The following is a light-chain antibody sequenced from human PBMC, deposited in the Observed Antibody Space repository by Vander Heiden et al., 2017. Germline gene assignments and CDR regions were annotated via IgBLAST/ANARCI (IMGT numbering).Light chain of an antibody. V-gene: IGKV1-39*01. CDR1: QSISSY. J-gene: IGKJ1*01. CDR2: AAS. CDR3: QQSDSTPQT. Sequence: DIQMTQSPSSLSASVGDRVTITCRASQSISSYLNWYQQKPGKAPKLLIYAASSLQSGVPPRFSGSGSGTDFTLTISSLQPEDFATYYCQQSDSTPQTFGQGTKVEIK.